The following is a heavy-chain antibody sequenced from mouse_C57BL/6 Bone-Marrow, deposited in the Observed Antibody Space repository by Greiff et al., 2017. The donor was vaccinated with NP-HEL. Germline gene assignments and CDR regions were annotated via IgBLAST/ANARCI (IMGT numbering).Heavy chain of an antibody. V-gene: IGHV1-54*01. J-gene: IGHJ2*01. D-gene: IGHD2-5*01. CDR1: GYAFTNYL. Sequence: VQLQESGAELVRPGTSVKMSCKASGYAFTNYLIEWVKQRPGQGLEWIGVINPGSGGTNYNEKFKGKATLTADKSSSTAYMQLSSLTSEDSAVYFCAREAYSNLDYWGQGTTLTVSS. CDR3: AREAYSNLDY. CDR2: INPGSGGT.